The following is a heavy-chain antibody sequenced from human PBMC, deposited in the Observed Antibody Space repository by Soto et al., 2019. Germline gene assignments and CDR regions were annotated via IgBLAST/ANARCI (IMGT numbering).Heavy chain of an antibody. CDR1: GDSISDASYF. V-gene: IGHV4-39*01. CDR2: IYYNGDP. J-gene: IGHJ5*02. Sequence: SETLSLTCTVSGDSISDASYFWDWIRQSPGKELEWIGNIYYNGDPFYNPSLTSRVTMSFDTSKNQFSLRLNSVTAADTAIYYCARQRGCSNCWFDNWGQGTLVTVSA. D-gene: IGHD6-19*01. CDR3: ARQRGCSNCWFDN.